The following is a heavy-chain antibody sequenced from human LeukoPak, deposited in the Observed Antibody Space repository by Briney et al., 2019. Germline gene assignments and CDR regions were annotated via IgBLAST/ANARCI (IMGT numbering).Heavy chain of an antibody. D-gene: IGHD2-21*01. Sequence: GGSLRLSCATSGFTFDHHSMHWVRQPPGKGLEWVSLITWDSSRTHYSGSVEGRFPISRDNSKSSLYLQMDSLRTEDTALYYCAKNNAGGDYYHRWGQGTLVTVS. CDR2: ITWDSSRT. CDR3: AKNNAGGDYYHR. J-gene: IGHJ4*02. CDR1: GFTFDHHS. V-gene: IGHV3-43*01.